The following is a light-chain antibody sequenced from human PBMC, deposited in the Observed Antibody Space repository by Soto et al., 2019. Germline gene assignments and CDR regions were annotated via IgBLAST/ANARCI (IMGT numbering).Light chain of an antibody. CDR3: QQRSSWPWT. Sequence: EIVLTQSPGPLSLSPGERGTDSCTPSQSVSSNYLAWYQQKSGQAPRLLIYDASNRATGIPARFGGSGSGTDFTLTISSLEPEDFAVYYCQQRSSWPWTFGQGTKGDIK. CDR1: QSVSSNY. V-gene: IGKV3-11*01. J-gene: IGKJ1*01. CDR2: DAS.